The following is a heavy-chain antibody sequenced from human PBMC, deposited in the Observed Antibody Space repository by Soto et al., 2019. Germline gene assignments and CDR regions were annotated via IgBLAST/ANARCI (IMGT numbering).Heavy chain of an antibody. CDR2: IYYSGST. J-gene: IGHJ4*02. CDR3: ATTSRWLCSGGSCYYYFDY. D-gene: IGHD2-15*01. Sequence: PSETLSLTCTVSGGSISSGDYYWSWIRQPPGKGLEWIGYIYYSGSTYYNPSLKSRVTISVDTSKNQFSLKLSSVTAAGTAVYYCATTSRWLCSGGSCYYYFDYWGQGTLVTVSS. V-gene: IGHV4-30-4*01. CDR1: GGSISSGDYY.